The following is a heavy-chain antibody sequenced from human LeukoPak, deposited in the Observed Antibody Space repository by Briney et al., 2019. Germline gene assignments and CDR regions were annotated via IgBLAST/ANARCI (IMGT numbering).Heavy chain of an antibody. V-gene: IGHV3-48*03. Sequence: GGSLRLSCAASGFTFSSYEMNWVRQAPGKGLEWVSYISSSGITIYYADSVKGRFTTSRDNAKNSLYLQMNSLRAEDTAVYYCARENYYDSSGLDYWGQGTLVTVSS. D-gene: IGHD3-22*01. CDR3: ARENYYDSSGLDY. CDR2: ISSSGITI. J-gene: IGHJ4*02. CDR1: GFTFSSYE.